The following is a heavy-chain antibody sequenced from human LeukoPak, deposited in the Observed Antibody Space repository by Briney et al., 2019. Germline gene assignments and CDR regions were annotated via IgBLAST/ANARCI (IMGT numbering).Heavy chain of an antibody. V-gene: IGHV1-46*01. J-gene: IGHJ5*02. CDR1: GYTFTNSY. CDR2: INPDGGNT. D-gene: IGHD1-1*01. CDR3: AREDAAGTTVAGWFDP. Sequence: GASVKVSCKASGYTFTNSYIHWVRQAPGQVLEWMGLINPDGGNTNYAQNFQGRVTLTRDTSTSTVYMELSSLRSEDTAVYYCAREDAAGTTVAGWFDPWGQGTLVTVSS.